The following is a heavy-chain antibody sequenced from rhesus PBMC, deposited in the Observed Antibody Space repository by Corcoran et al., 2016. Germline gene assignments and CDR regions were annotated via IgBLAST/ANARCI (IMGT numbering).Heavy chain of an antibody. CDR3: ARDRAAAGNGNFDY. D-gene: IGHD6-25*01. CDR2: IYGSGWSN. Sequence: QVQLQESGPGPGKASETLSLTCEARGDSIRSGHDCNWIRQPPGKGLEWIGSIYGSGWSNYLNPSLKSRVTLSVDTSKNQFSLKLSSVTAADTAVYYCARDRAAAGNGNFDYWGQGVLVTVSS. J-gene: IGHJ4*01. V-gene: IGHV4S14*01. CDR1: GDSIRSGHD.